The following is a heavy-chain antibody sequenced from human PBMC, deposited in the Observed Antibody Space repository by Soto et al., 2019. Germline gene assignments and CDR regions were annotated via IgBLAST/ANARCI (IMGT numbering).Heavy chain of an antibody. D-gene: IGHD3-10*01. CDR2: AYHSGST. Sequence: QLQLQESGPGLVRPSGTLSLTCAVSGGFTSTNNWWSWVRQPPGKGLEWIGDAYHSGSTEYNPSLKSRVSISVDKSKYQLSLKLTSATAADTAVYYCARSPPSSYYGGSGTFDYWGQGTLVTVSS. V-gene: IGHV4-4*02. CDR1: GGFTSTNNW. J-gene: IGHJ4*02. CDR3: ARSPPSSYYGGSGTFDY.